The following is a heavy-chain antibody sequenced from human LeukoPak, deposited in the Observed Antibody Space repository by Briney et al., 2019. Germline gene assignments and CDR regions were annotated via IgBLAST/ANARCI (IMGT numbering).Heavy chain of an antibody. D-gene: IGHD3-10*01. CDR1: GFTFSGNY. J-gene: IGHJ4*02. Sequence: GGSLRLSCAASGFTFSGNYMSWVRQAPGKGLEWVSVIHRGGNTYYADSVKGRFTISRDSSKNTVFLQMDSLRAEDTAVYYCARDPGYGLGVDYGDYWGQGTLVTVSS. V-gene: IGHV3-66*01. CDR2: IHRGGNT. CDR3: ARDPGYGLGVDYGDY.